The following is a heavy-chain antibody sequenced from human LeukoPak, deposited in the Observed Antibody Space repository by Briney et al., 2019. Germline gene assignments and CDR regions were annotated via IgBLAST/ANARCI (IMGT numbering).Heavy chain of an antibody. V-gene: IGHV1-2*02. Sequence: ASVKVSCKASGYTFTGYYMHWVRQAPGQGLEWMGWINPNSGGTNYAQKFQGRVTVTRDTSISTAYMELSRLRSDDTAVYYCAIPNYYDSSGSFDYWGQGTLVTVSS. CDR1: GYTFTGYY. CDR2: INPNSGGT. CDR3: AIPNYYDSSGSFDY. J-gene: IGHJ4*02. D-gene: IGHD3-22*01.